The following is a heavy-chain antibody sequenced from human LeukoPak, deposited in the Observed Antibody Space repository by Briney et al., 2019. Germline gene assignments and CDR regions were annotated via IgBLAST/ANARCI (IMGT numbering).Heavy chain of an antibody. V-gene: IGHV3-21*01. J-gene: IGHJ4*02. CDR3: VRPDSQFDC. Sequence: PGGSLRLSCAASGFTFSDESMNWVRQAPGKGLEWVSSISANSLHIFYADSVRGRFTISRDNAKNSLYLQMNNLRVEDTAVYYCVRPDSQFDCWGQGTLVTVSS. D-gene: IGHD4-11*01. CDR1: GFTFSDES. CDR2: ISANSLHI.